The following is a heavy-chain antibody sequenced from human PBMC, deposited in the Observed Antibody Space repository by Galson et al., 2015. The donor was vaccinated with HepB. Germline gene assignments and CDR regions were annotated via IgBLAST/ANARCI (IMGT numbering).Heavy chain of an antibody. D-gene: IGHD7-27*01. Sequence: SVKVSCKASGYTFTSYDIKWVRQASGHGPEWMGWVNPNSGDTGYAQKFQGRVTMTRNTSINTAYMELSSLRSEDTAVYYCARVPISNWGDGFDIWGQGTMVTVSA. CDR1: GYTFTSYD. V-gene: IGHV1-8*01. CDR3: ARVPISNWGDGFDI. CDR2: VNPNSGDT. J-gene: IGHJ3*02.